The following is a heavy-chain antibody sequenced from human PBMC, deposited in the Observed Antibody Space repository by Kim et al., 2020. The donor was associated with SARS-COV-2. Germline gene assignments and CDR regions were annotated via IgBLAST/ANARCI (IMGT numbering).Heavy chain of an antibody. V-gene: IGHV1-3*01. D-gene: IGHD3-10*01. CDR3: AREINRVGYGSGSYYDY. CDR1: GYTFTSYT. J-gene: IGHJ4*02. Sequence: ASVKVSCKASGYTFTSYTMHWVRQAPGQRLEWMGWINPVNGNTKYSQKFQGRVTITSDTSASTVYMELSSLRSEDTAVYYCAREINRVGYGSGSYYDYWGQGTLVTASS. CDR2: INPVNGNT.